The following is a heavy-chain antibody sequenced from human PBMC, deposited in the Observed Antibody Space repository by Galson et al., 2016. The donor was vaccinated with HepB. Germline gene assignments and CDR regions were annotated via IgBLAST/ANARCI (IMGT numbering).Heavy chain of an antibody. Sequence: SLRLSCAASGFSVSSNYMRWVRQAPGKGLEWVSLIYSGGDIYYSDSVKGRFTISRDNSKNTLYLQMNNLRADDTAMYYCARDRHCSGGICYGLWGQGTLVTVSS. CDR3: ARDRHCSGGICYGL. V-gene: IGHV3-53*01. D-gene: IGHD2-15*01. CDR1: GFSVSSNY. CDR2: IYSGGDI. J-gene: IGHJ4*02.